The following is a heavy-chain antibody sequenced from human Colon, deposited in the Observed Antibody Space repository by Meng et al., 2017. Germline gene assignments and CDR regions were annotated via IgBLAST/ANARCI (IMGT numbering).Heavy chain of an antibody. D-gene: IGHD2-2*01. CDR2: IYQSGST. CDR1: GGSISSSNW. CDR3: ASGRKYCSSTSCYGQFDY. J-gene: IGHJ4*02. V-gene: IGHV4-4*02. Sequence: VQLQGSGPGLVKPAGTRSLPCAVSGGSISSSNWWSWVRQPPGKGLEWIGEIYQSGSTNYNPSLKSRVTISVDKSKNQFSLKLSSVTAADTAVYYCASGRKYCSSTSCYGQFDYWGQGTLVTVSS.